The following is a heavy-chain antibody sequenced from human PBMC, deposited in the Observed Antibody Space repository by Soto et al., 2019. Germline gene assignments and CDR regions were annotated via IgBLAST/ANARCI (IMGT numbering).Heavy chain of an antibody. CDR2: ISSSSSYI. CDR3: ARGPYRSPPPDY. CDR1: GFTFSSYS. V-gene: IGHV3-21*01. D-gene: IGHD6-13*01. Sequence: EVQLVESGGGLVKPGGSLRLSCAASGFTFSSYSMNWVRQAPGKGLEWVSSISSSSSYIYYADSVKGRFTISRDNAKNSLYLQMNSLRAEDTAVYYCARGPYRSPPPDYWGQGTLVTVSS. J-gene: IGHJ4*02.